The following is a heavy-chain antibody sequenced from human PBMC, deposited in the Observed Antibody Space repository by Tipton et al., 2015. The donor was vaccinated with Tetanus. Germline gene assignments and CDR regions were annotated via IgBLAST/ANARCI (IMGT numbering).Heavy chain of an antibody. Sequence: TLSLTCTVSGGSIRSGGYYWSWIRQHPVKGLEWIGYIYYTGNTYYNPSLKSRLTISVDTSKNQFSLKLSSVTAADSALYFCARGTDAYKSGNYWGQGTLVTVSS. J-gene: IGHJ4*01. CDR3: ARGTDAYKSGNY. CDR1: GGSIRSGGYY. CDR2: IYYTGNT. V-gene: IGHV4-31*03. D-gene: IGHD5-24*01.